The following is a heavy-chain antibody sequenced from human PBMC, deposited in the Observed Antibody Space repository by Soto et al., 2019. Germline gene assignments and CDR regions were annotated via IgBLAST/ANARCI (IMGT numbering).Heavy chain of an antibody. CDR2: IWYDGSNK. Sequence: GGSLRLSCAASGFTFSSYGMHWVRQAPAKGLEWVAVIWYDGSNKYYADSVKGRFTISRDNSKNTLYLQMNSLRAEDTAVYYCARDKDYYDSSGPFDYWGQGTLVTVSS. CDR1: GFTFSSYG. V-gene: IGHV3-33*01. CDR3: ARDKDYYDSSGPFDY. D-gene: IGHD3-22*01. J-gene: IGHJ4*02.